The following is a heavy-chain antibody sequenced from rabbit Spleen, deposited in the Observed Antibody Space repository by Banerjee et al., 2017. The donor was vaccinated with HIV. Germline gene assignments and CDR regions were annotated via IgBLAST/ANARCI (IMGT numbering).Heavy chain of an antibody. CDR2: IAGSSSGFT. J-gene: IGHJ6*01. Sequence: QSLEESGGDLVKPGASLTLTGTASGFSFSSNDYMCWVRQAPGKGLEWISCIAGSSSGFTYSATWAKGRFTISKTSSTTVTLQMTSLTVADTATYFCARDTASSFSSYGMDLWGQGTLVTVS. CDR3: ARDTASSFSSYGMDL. V-gene: IGHV1S40*01. CDR1: GFSFSSNDY. D-gene: IGHD8-1*01.